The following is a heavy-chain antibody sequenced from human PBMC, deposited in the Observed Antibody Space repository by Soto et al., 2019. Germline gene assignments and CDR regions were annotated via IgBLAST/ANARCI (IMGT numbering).Heavy chain of an antibody. D-gene: IGHD2-21*02. CDR1: GFTFSSYG. CDR2: ISYDGSNK. Sequence: QVQLVESGGGVVQPGRSLRLSCAASGFTFSSYGMHWVRQAPGKGLEWVAVISYDGSNKYYADSVKGRFTISRDNSKNRLYLQMNSLRAEDTAVYYCAKIVRLAYCGGDCYSPLDYWGQGTLVTVSS. J-gene: IGHJ4*02. V-gene: IGHV3-30*18. CDR3: AKIVRLAYCGGDCYSPLDY.